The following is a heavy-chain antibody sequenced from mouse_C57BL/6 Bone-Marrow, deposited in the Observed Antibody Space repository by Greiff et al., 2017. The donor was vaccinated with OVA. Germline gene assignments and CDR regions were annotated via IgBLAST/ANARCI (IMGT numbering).Heavy chain of an antibody. J-gene: IGHJ4*01. CDR3: ATVGDLLREYYYAMDY. V-gene: IGHV2-5*01. CDR2: ICRGGST. D-gene: IGHD2-1*01. CDR1: GFSLTSYG. Sequence: QVQLQQSGPGLVLPFLFLSISCTVSGFSLTSYGVHWVRQSPGKGLEWLGVICRGGSTDYNAAFMSRLGITKDNSKSQVFFKMNSLQADDTAIYYCATVGDLLREYYYAMDYWGQGTSVTVSS.